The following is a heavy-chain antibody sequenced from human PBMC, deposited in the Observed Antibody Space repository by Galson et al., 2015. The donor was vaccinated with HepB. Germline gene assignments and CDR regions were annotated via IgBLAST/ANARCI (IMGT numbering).Heavy chain of an antibody. CDR3: AREAAIAAPAPFDY. CDR2: IWSDGTNK. V-gene: IGHV3-33*01. J-gene: IGHJ4*02. Sequence: LRLSCAASGFTFSSHGMHWVRQTPGKGLEWVVLIWSDGTNKYYADSVKGRFTFSRDNSKNTLYLQMDSLRAEDTAAYYCAREAAIAAPAPFDYWGPGTLVTVSS. CDR1: GFTFSSHG. D-gene: IGHD6-13*01.